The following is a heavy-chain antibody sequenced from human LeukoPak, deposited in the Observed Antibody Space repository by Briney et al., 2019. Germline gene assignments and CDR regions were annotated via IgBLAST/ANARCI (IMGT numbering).Heavy chain of an antibody. Sequence: GGSLRLSCAASGLTFSDYSMTWVRQAPGKGLFWVSGISAGGGSTYYADSVKGRFTISRDNSRNTLYLQMNSLRAEDTAVYYCAKDAAGPEYWGQGTLVTVSS. D-gene: IGHD6-13*01. V-gene: IGHV3-23*01. CDR1: GLTFSDYS. J-gene: IGHJ4*02. CDR3: AKDAAGPEY. CDR2: ISAGGGST.